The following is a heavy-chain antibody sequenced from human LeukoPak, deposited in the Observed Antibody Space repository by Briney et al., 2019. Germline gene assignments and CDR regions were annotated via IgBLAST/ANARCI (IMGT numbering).Heavy chain of an antibody. J-gene: IGHJ3*02. D-gene: IGHD2-2*01. Sequence: SETLSLTCTVSGGSISSGSYYWSWIRQPAGKGLEWIGRIYTSGSTNYNPSLKSRVTISVDTSKNQFSLKLSSVTAADTAVYYCTRDPRIVVVPAASDDAFDIWGQGTMVTVSS. CDR3: TRDPRIVVVPAASDDAFDI. CDR1: GGSISSGSYY. V-gene: IGHV4-61*02. CDR2: IYTSGST.